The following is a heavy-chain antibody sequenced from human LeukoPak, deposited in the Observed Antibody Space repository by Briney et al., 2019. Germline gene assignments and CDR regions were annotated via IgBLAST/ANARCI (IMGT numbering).Heavy chain of an antibody. CDR2: MNPNSGNT. Sequence: GASVKVSCKASGYTFTSYDINWVRQATGQGLEWMGWMNPNSGNTGYAQKFQGRVTMTRNTSISTAYMELSSLRSEDTAVYYCARVSRGYSSGWYISNYYYYYKDVWGKGTTVTVSS. CDR1: GYTFTSYD. CDR3: ARVSRGYSSGWYISNYYYYYKDV. J-gene: IGHJ6*03. D-gene: IGHD6-19*01. V-gene: IGHV1-8*01.